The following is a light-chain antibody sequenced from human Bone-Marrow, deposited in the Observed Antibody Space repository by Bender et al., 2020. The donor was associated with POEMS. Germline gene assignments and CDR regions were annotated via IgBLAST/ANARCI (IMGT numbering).Light chain of an antibody. CDR1: NSNIGHNP. Sequence: QSVLTQPPSASGTPGQRVIISCSGSNSNIGHNPVYWYQQLPGTAPKLLIYRNDQRPSGVPDRFSGSTSGTTVTLTISEVRAEDEADYYCQSADSSGPYARDVVFGGGTKLTVL. CDR2: RND. CDR3: QSADSSGPYARDVV. J-gene: IGLJ2*01. V-gene: IGLV1-47*01.